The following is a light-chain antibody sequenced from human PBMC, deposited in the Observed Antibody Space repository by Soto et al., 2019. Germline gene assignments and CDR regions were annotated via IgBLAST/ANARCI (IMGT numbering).Light chain of an antibody. Sequence: EIVLTQSPDTLSLSPGERATLSCRASQSVSSNYLAWYQQRPGQAPRLLIYGASIRATGIPDRFSGSGSGTDFTLTISRLEPEDFAVYSCQQYGSSPFTFGGGTKVEIK. CDR3: QQYGSSPFT. CDR2: GAS. J-gene: IGKJ4*01. V-gene: IGKV3-20*01. CDR1: QSVSSNY.